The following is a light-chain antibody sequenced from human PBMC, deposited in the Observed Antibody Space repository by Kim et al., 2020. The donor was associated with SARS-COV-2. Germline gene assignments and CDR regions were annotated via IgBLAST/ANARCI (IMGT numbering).Light chain of an antibody. CDR1: QSVSSSY. J-gene: IGKJ1*01. CDR3: QQYGSSPRT. V-gene: IGKV3-20*01. Sequence: EIVLTQSPGTLSLSPGERATLSCRASQSVSSSYLAWYQQKHGQAPRLLIYGASSRATGIPDRFSGSGSGTDFTLTISRLDPEDFAVYYCQQYGSSPRTFGQGTKVDIK. CDR2: GAS.